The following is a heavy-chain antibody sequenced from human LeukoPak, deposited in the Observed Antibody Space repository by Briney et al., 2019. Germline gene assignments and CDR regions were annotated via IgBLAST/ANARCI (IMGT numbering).Heavy chain of an antibody. Sequence: SETLSLTCTVSGGSISSSSYYWGWIRQPPGKGLEWIGSNYYSGSTYYDPSLKSRVTISIDTSKNQFSLKVKSVTAADTAVYFCARGSGSLTVTTDWDYWGQGTLVTVSS. CDR1: GGSISSSSYY. CDR3: ARGSGSLTVTTDWDY. CDR2: NYYSGST. J-gene: IGHJ4*02. D-gene: IGHD4-17*01. V-gene: IGHV4-39*01.